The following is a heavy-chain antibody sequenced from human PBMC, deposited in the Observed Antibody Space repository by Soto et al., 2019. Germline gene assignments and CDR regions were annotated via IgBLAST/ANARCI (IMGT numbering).Heavy chain of an antibody. CDR3: ARKISGYYFDS. CDR2: IYYSGTS. J-gene: IGHJ4*02. D-gene: IGHD3-22*01. Sequence: PSETLSLTCTVSGGSISSHYWSWIRQTPGKGLEWIGYIYYSGTSQYNPSLASRVTISVDSSKNQFSLKLSSVTTADTAVYYCARKISGYYFDSCGQGTLVTVSS. V-gene: IGHV4-59*11. CDR1: GGSISSHY.